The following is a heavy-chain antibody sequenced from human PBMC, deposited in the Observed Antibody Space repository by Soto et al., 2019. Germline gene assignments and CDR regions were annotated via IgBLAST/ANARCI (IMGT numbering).Heavy chain of an antibody. V-gene: IGHV1-18*01. CDR2: IATYNSNR. D-gene: IGHD3-10*01. J-gene: IGHJ5*02. Sequence: HLVQSGPEVKKPGASITVSCKTSGDTFTNFGLSWVRQAPGQGLEWMGWIATYNSNRNYAQKFQGRLTLTTDTSTSTAYMELKSLRYDDTAVYYCATVLRGVVNWFDPWGQRTLVTVTS. CDR1: GDTFTNFG. CDR3: ATVLRGVVNWFDP.